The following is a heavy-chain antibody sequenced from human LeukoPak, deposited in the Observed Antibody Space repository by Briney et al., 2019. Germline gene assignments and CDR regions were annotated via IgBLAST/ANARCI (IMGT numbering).Heavy chain of an antibody. D-gene: IGHD4-17*01. V-gene: IGHV3-9*01. CDR3: AKAIKMTTVTHFDY. Sequence: QTGGSLRLSCAASGFTFDDYAMHWVRQAPGKGLEWVSGISWNSGSIGYADSVKGRFTISRDNAKNSLYLQMNSLRAEDTALYYCAKAIKMTTVTHFDYWGQGTLVTVSS. CDR1: GFTFDDYA. CDR2: ISWNSGSI. J-gene: IGHJ4*02.